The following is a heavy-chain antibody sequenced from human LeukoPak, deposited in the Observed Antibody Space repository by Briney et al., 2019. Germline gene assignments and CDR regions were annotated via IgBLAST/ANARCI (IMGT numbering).Heavy chain of an antibody. V-gene: IGHV4-59*08. D-gene: IGHD3-10*01. CDR1: GGSITNYY. J-gene: IGHJ4*02. CDR2: VYYSGST. CDR3: AATMVRGVHTHFDY. Sequence: PSETLSLTCTLSGGSITNYYWSWIRHPPGKGLEWIGYVYYSGSTNYNPSLKSRVTISVDTSKNQFSLKLSSVTAADTAVYYCAATMVRGVHTHFDYWGQGTLVTVSS.